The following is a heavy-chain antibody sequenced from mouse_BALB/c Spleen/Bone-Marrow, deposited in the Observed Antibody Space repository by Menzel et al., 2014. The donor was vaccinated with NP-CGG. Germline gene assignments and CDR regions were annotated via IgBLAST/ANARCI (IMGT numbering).Heavy chain of an antibody. D-gene: IGHD1-1*01. CDR3: ARDYYGSSDY. Sequence: EVMLVESGGGLVQPGGSLKLSCAASGFTFSSYGMSWVRQTPDKRLELVATINSNGGSTYYPDSVKGRFTISRDNAKNTLYLQMSSLKSEDTAMYYGARDYYGSSDYWGQGTTLTVSS. CDR1: GFTFSSYG. V-gene: IGHV5-6-3*01. J-gene: IGHJ2*01. CDR2: INSNGGST.